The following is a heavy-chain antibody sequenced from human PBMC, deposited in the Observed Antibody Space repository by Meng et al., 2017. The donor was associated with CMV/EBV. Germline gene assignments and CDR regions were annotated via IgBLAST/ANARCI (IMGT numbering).Heavy chain of an antibody. Sequence: GSLRLSCTVSGGSISSSSYYWGWIRQPPGKGLEWIGSIYYSGSTYYNPSLKSRVTISVDTSKNQFSLKLSSVTAADTDVYYCARGHRYCSSTSCYLYYGMDVWGQGTTVTVSS. V-gene: IGHV4-39*07. CDR2: IYYSGST. D-gene: IGHD2-2*01. CDR1: GGSISSSSYY. CDR3: ARGHRYCSSTSCYLYYGMDV. J-gene: IGHJ6*02.